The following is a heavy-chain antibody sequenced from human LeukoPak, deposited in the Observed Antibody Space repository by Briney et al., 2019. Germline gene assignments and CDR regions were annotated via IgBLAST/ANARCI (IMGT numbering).Heavy chain of an antibody. V-gene: IGHV3-48*04. CDR2: ISSSSSTI. J-gene: IGHJ4*02. Sequence: RSLRLSCAASGFTFSSYSMNWVRQAPGKGLEWVSYISSSSSTIYYADSVKGRFTISRDNAKTSLYLQMNSLRAEDTAVYYCARDRKAWDYDWGQGTLVTVSS. CDR3: ARDRKAWDYD. D-gene: IGHD1-26*01. CDR1: GFTFSSYS.